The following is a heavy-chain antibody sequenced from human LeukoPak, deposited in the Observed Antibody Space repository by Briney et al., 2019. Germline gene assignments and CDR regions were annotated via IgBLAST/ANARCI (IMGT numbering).Heavy chain of an antibody. CDR2: IYYSGST. CDR1: GGSIRSYY. J-gene: IGHJ5*02. Sequence: SETLSLTCAVSGGSIRSYYWSWIRQPPGKGLEWIGYIYYSGSTNYKPSLKSRVTISVDTSKNQFSLKLKSVTAADTAVYYCARDSVARLYSDSLGWFDPWGQGTLVTVSS. CDR3: ARDSVARLYSDSLGWFDP. D-gene: IGHD1-26*01. V-gene: IGHV4-59*12.